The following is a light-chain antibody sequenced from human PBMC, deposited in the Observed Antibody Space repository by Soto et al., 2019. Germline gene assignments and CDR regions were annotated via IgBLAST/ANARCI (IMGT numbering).Light chain of an antibody. J-gene: IGLJ1*01. V-gene: IGLV2-23*01. CDR3: CSYAGSSTYV. CDR2: EGS. Sequence: QSALTQPASVSGSPGHSIAISCTGTSRDVGSYNLVSWYQQHPGKAPQVMIYEGSKRPSGVSDRFSGSKSGNTASLTISGLQADDEADYDCCSYAGSSTYVFGTGTKVTV. CDR1: SRDVGSYNL.